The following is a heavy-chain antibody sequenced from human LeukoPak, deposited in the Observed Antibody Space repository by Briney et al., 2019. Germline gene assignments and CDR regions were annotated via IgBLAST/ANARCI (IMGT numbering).Heavy chain of an antibody. J-gene: IGHJ4*02. D-gene: IGHD4-17*01. V-gene: IGHV3-23*01. CDR3: ANEIRPNDY. CDR2: ISISGSKT. Sequence: GGSLRLSCAASEFDFSSHAMTWVRQAPGKGLEWVSAISISGSKTYYADSVKGRFTISRDNSKNTPYLQMNSLRAEDTAVYYCANEIRPNDYWGQGTQVTVSS. CDR1: EFDFSSHA.